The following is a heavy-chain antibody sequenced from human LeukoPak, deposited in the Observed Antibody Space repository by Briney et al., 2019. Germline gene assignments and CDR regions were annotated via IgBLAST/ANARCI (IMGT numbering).Heavy chain of an antibody. CDR1: AVPISSYY. CDR2: IYYSGTT. D-gene: IGHD2-2*01. V-gene: IGHV4-59*01. CDR3: ARDRGIPAANWFDP. Sequence: PSETLSLTCTVSAVPISSYYWSWIRQPPGKGLEWIGYIYYSGTTNYNPSLKSRVTISVDTSKNQFSLKLSPVTAADTAVYYCARDRGIPAANWFDPWGQGTLVTVSS. J-gene: IGHJ5*02.